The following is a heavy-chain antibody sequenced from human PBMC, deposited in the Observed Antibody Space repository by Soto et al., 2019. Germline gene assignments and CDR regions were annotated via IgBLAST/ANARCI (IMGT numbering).Heavy chain of an antibody. CDR1: GFTFSSYG. J-gene: IGHJ3*02. Sequence: QVQLVESGGGVVQPGRSLRLSCAPSGFTFSSYGMHWARQAPGKGLEWVAVIWYDGSNKVYADSVKGRFTISRHNSKNTLYLQMNSLRAEDTAVYYCARDLSGDYGALDTWGQGTMVTVSS. D-gene: IGHD4-17*01. V-gene: IGHV3-33*01. CDR2: IWYDGSNK. CDR3: ARDLSGDYGALDT.